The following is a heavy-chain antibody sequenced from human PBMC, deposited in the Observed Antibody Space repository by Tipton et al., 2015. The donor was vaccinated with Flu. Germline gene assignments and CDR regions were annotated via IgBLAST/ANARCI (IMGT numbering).Heavy chain of an antibody. V-gene: IGHV3-15*01. CDR3: AAGAGRSDFDY. D-gene: IGHD3-10*01. Sequence: GSLRLSCAASGFAFSNAWMSWVRQAPGKGLEWVGRIKSKNDGGTRDFAAPVKGRFAISRDDSKNTVFLQMNGLKIEDTAVYYCAAGAGRSDFDYWGQGTLVTVSS. J-gene: IGHJ4*02. CDR1: GFAFSNAW. CDR2: IKSKNDGGTR.